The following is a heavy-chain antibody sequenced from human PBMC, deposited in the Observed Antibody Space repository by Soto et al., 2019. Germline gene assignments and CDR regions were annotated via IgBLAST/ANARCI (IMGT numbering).Heavy chain of an antibody. CDR1: GFSIGSSA. V-gene: IGHV3-23*01. CDR3: AKSSRYCSGGGCFSYFDY. J-gene: IGHJ4*02. Sequence: EVQLLESGGGLVQPGGSLRLSCAASGFSIGSSAWSWVRQAPGKGLDWVSTIGGNGVTTFYADSAKGRFNISRDFSRNTVFSQMRSLRAEDTALYYCAKSSRYCSGGGCFSYFDYWGQGTLVTVSS. CDR2: IGGNGVTT. D-gene: IGHD2-15*01.